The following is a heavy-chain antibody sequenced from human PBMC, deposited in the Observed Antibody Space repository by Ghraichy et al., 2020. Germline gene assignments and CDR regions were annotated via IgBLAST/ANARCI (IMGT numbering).Heavy chain of an antibody. CDR1: GFNFRSYC. Sequence: LSLTCAASGFNFRSYCMNWVRQAPGKGLEWGSSISSGSGYISYADSVKGRFTISRDDARTSLYLQMTSLRAEDTAVYYCGSSGTSLFLPRVDYWGQGTLVTVS. J-gene: IGHJ4*02. CDR2: ISSGSGYI. CDR3: GSSGTSLFLPRVDY. D-gene: IGHD2-2*01. V-gene: IGHV3-21*01.